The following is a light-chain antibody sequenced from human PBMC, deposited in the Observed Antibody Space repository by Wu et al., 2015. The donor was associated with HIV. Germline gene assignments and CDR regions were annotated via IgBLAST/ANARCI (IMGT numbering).Light chain of an antibody. J-gene: IGKJ4*01. CDR2: DAS. CDR1: QSISSN. Sequence: EIVMTQSPATLSVSPGERVTLSCRASQSISSNLAWYQQKPGQAPSLLIYDASTRATGIPARFSGSGPGTEFTLTISSLQSEDFAVYYCQQYNNWLTFGGGTKVEIK. CDR3: QQYNNWLT. V-gene: IGKV3-15*01.